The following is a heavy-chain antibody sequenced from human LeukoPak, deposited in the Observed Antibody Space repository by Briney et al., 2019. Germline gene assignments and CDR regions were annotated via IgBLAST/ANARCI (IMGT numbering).Heavy chain of an antibody. J-gene: IGHJ4*02. CDR2: IYHSGST. V-gene: IGHV4-38-2*02. Sequence: SETLSLTCTVSGYSISSGYYWGWIRQPPGKGLEWIGSIYHSGSTYYNPSLKSRVTISVDTSKNQFSLKLSSVTAAATAVYYCANDASYYDSSRLDYWGQGTLVTVSS. CDR1: GYSISSGYY. CDR3: ANDASYYDSSRLDY. D-gene: IGHD3-22*01.